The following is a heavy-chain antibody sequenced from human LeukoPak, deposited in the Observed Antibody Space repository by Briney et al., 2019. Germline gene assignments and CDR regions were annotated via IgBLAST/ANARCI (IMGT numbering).Heavy chain of an antibody. CDR2: ISYDGSNK. CDR3: ATTWGATAHYNWFDP. J-gene: IGHJ5*02. Sequence: GRSLRLSCAASGFTFSSYAMHWVRQAPAKGLEWVAVISYDGSNKYYADSVKGRFTSSRDNSKNTLYLQMNSLSAEDTAVYYCATTWGATAHYNWFDPWGQGTLVTVSS. CDR1: GFTFSSYA. V-gene: IGHV3-30*04. D-gene: IGHD1-26*01.